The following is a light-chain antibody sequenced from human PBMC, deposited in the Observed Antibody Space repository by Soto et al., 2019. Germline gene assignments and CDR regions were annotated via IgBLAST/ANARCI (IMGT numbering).Light chain of an antibody. J-gene: IGKJ2*01. CDR1: QSVSSN. V-gene: IGKV3-15*01. Sequence: EIVMTQSPATLSVSPGERATLSCSAIQSVSSNLAWYHQKPGQAPRLLIYGASPMATGIPARFSGSGSGTEFTHTISSLQSEDFAVYYCQQYNNWQYAFGQGTKLEIK. CDR2: GAS. CDR3: QQYNNWQYA.